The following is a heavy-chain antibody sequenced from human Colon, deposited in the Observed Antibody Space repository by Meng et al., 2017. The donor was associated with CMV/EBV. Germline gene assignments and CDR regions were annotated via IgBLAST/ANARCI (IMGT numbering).Heavy chain of an antibody. CDR2: INHSGST. Sequence: QGPLKRWGAGLLKPSETLSLTCAVYGGSFSGYYWSWIRQPPGKGLEWIGEINHSGSTNYNPSLKSRVTISVDTSNNQFSLRLTSVTAADTAVYYCARMALHWYFDLWGRGTLVTVSS. CDR3: ARMALHWYFDL. J-gene: IGHJ2*01. CDR1: GGSFSGYY. D-gene: IGHD5-24*01. V-gene: IGHV4-34*01.